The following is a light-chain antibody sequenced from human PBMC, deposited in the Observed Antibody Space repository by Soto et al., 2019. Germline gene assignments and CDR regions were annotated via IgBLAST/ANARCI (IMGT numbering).Light chain of an antibody. J-gene: IGKJ4*01. Sequence: DIQMTQSPSPLSASVGDRVTITCRASQSIASYLNWYQQKPGKAPNLLIYAASSLQSGVPSRFSGSASGTDFTLTISSLQPEDVATYYCQQSYTTPLTFGGGTKVEIK. CDR1: QSIASY. V-gene: IGKV1-39*01. CDR2: AAS. CDR3: QQSYTTPLT.